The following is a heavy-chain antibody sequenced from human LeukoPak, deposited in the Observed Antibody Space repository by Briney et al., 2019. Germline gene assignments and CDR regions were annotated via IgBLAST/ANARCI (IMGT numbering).Heavy chain of an antibody. Sequence: ASVKVSCKASGYITGYYMHWVRQAPGQGLEWMGWINPKSGGTHYAQKFQGRVTMTRGTSISTAYMELSRLRSDDTAVYYCSFVRGVDAFDIWGQGTMVIVSS. V-gene: IGHV1-2*02. J-gene: IGHJ3*02. D-gene: IGHD3-10*02. CDR1: GYITGYY. CDR2: INPKSGGT. CDR3: SFVRGVDAFDI.